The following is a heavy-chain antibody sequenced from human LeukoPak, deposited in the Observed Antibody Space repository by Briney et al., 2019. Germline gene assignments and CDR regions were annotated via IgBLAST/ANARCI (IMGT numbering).Heavy chain of an antibody. Sequence: GGSLRLFCAASGFTVSSNYMSWVRQAPGKGLEWVSVIYSGGSTYYADSVKGRFTISRDNSKNTLYLQMNSLRAEDTAVYYCARDSYYYDSSGHICWGQGTLVTVSS. V-gene: IGHV3-53*01. D-gene: IGHD3-22*01. CDR1: GFTVSSNY. CDR3: ARDSYYYDSSGHIC. CDR2: IYSGGST. J-gene: IGHJ4*02.